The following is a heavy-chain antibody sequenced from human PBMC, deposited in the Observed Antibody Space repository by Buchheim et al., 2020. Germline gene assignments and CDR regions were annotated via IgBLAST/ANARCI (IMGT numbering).Heavy chain of an antibody. CDR1: GFTFSSYW. D-gene: IGHD3-10*01. V-gene: IGHV3-7*01. CDR2: IKQDGSEK. Sequence: EVQLVESGGGLVQPGGSLRLSCAASGFTFSSYWMSWVRQAPGKGLEWVANIKQDGSEKYYVDSVKGRFTISRDNAKNSLYLQMNSLRAEDTAVYYCARNQITMVRGVIGYYGMDVWGQGTT. CDR3: ARNQITMVRGVIGYYGMDV. J-gene: IGHJ6*02.